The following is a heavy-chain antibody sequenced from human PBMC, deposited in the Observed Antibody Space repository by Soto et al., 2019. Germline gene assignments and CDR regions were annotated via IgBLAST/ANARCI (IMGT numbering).Heavy chain of an antibody. CDR3: ARGWGRIFDY. CDR1: GGSFSGYY. Sequence: QVQLQQWGAGLLKPSETLSLTCAVYGGSFSGYYWNWIRQPPGKGLDWFGEINHSGSTNYNPSLQXRVTLSVDTSKNHFSLKLSSVTAADTAVYYCARGWGRIFDYWGQGTLVTVSS. J-gene: IGHJ4*02. V-gene: IGHV4-34*01. D-gene: IGHD7-27*01. CDR2: INHSGST.